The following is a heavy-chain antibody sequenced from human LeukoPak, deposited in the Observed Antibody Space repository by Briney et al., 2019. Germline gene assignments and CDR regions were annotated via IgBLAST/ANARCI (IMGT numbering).Heavy chain of an antibody. V-gene: IGHV1-69*01. CDR3: AGDLGGSSSTFFDY. J-gene: IGHJ4*02. CDR1: GGTFSSYA. Sequence: SVKVSCKASGGTFSSYAISWVRQAPGQGLEWMGGIIPIFGTANYAQKFQGRVTITADESTSTAYMELSSLRSEDTAVYYCAGDLGGSSSTFFDYWGQGTLVTVSS. CDR2: IIPIFGTA. D-gene: IGHD6-13*01.